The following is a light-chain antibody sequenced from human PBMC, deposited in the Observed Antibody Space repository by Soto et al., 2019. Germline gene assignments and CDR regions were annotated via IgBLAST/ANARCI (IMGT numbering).Light chain of an antibody. CDR3: QQRSNWPPVT. CDR2: DAS. CDR1: QSVSSY. J-gene: IGKJ4*01. V-gene: IGKV3-11*01. Sequence: EIAMTQSPATLSVSPGARAPLSCRASQSVSSYLAWYQQKPGQAPRLLIYDASNRATGIPARFSGSGSGTDFTLTISSLEPEDFAVYYCQQRSNWPPVTFGGGTKVDIK.